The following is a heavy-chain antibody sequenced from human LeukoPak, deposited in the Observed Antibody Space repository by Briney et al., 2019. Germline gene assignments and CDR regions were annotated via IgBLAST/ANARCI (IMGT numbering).Heavy chain of an antibody. V-gene: IGHV4-59*01. D-gene: IGHD3-9*01. CDR1: GGSISSYY. CDR2: IYYSGST. J-gene: IGHJ4*02. Sequence: SETLSLTCTVSGGSISSYYWSWIRQPPGKGLEWIGYIYYSGSTNYNPSPKSRVTISVDTSKNQFSLKLSSVTAADTAVYYCARSQTYYDILTVYYPGKLDYWGQGTLVTVSS. CDR3: ARSQTYYDILTVYYPGKLDY.